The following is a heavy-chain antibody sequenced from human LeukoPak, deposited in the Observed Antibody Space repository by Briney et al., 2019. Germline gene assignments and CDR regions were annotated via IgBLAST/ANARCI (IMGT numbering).Heavy chain of an antibody. CDR2: IYYSGST. V-gene: IGHV4-59*01. Sequence: SETLSLTCTVSGGSISSYYWSWIRQPPGKGLEWIGYIYYSGSTNYNPSLKSRVTISVDTSKNQFSLKLSSVTAADTAVYYCARARKPDYNNDVWSKSATHFFDDWGQGTLVTVSS. D-gene: IGHD4-11*01. CDR1: GGSISSYY. J-gene: IGHJ4*02. CDR3: ARARKPDYNNDVWSKSATHFFDD.